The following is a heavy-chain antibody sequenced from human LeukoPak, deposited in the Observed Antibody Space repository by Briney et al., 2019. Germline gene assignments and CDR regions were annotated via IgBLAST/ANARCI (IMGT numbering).Heavy chain of an antibody. J-gene: IGHJ4*02. CDR3: ARDQMSPYSGSGLDY. CDR1: GYTFTGYY. V-gene: IGHV1-2*02. CDR2: INPNSGGT. Sequence: WASVKVSCKASGYTFTGYYMHWVRQAPGQGLEWMGWINPNSGGTNYAQKFQGRVTMTRDTSISTAYMELSRLRSDDTAVYYCARDQMSPYSGSGLDYWGQGTLVTVSS. D-gene: IGHD1-26*01.